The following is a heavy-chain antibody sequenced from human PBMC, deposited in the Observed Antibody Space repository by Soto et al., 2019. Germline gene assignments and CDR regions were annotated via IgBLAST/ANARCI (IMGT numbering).Heavy chain of an antibody. CDR1: GGSISSGGYY. J-gene: IGHJ5*02. CDR3: ARELAVIGSSGSGAFDP. D-gene: IGHD6-19*01. V-gene: IGHV4-31*03. Sequence: QVQLQESGPGLVKPSQTLSLTFTVSGGSISSGGYYWSWIRQHPGKGLEWIGYIYYSGSTYYNPSLKSRVTISVDTSKNQFSLKLSSVTAADTAVYYCARELAVIGSSGSGAFDPWGQGTLVTVSS. CDR2: IYYSGST.